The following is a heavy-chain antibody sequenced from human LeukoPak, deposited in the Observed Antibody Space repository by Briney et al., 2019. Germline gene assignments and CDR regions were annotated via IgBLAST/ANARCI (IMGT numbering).Heavy chain of an antibody. J-gene: IGHJ3*02. Sequence: PGGSLRLSCAASGFTFSKHWLHWVRQPPGRGLVWLARINPDDKSTSYADSVKGRFTISIDDAKETLFLQMNSLTAEDTAVYYCLTIVETPIDAFDIWGQGAMVTVSS. V-gene: IGHV3-74*01. CDR1: GFTFSKHW. D-gene: IGHD4-23*01. CDR2: INPDDKST. CDR3: LTIVETPIDAFDI.